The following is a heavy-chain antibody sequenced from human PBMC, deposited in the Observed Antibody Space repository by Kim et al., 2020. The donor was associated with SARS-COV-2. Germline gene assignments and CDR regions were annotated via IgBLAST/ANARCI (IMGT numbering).Heavy chain of an antibody. CDR3: ARQGTYCSSTSCYSWFDP. CDR1: GYSFTSYW. Sequence: GESLKISCKGSGYSFTSYWISWVRQMPGKGLEWMGRIDPSDSYTNYSPSFQGHVTISADKSISTAYLQWSSLKASDTAMYYCARQGTYCSSTSCYSWFDPWGKGTLVTVSS. D-gene: IGHD2-2*02. CDR2: IDPSDSYT. V-gene: IGHV5-10-1*01. J-gene: IGHJ5*02.